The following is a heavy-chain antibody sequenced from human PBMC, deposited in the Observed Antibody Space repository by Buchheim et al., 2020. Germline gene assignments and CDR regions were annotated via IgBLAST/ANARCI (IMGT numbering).Heavy chain of an antibody. V-gene: IGHV4-61*02. Sequence: QVQLQESGPGLVKPSQTLSLTCTVSGGSISSGSYYWSWIRQPAGKGLEWIGRIYTSGSTNYNPSLKSRVTISVDTSKNQFSLKLSSVTAADTAVYYCARDHAPDYYDSSGYYYWYFDLWGRGTL. D-gene: IGHD3-22*01. CDR3: ARDHAPDYYDSSGYYYWYFDL. CDR2: IYTSGST. CDR1: GGSISSGSYY. J-gene: IGHJ2*01.